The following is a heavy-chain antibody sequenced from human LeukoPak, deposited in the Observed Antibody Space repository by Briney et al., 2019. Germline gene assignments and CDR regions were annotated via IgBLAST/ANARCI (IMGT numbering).Heavy chain of an antibody. Sequence: PGGSLRLSCAASGFTFSSYAMSWVRQAPGKGLEWVSAISSSGGSTYYADSVKGRLTISRDNSKNTLYLQMNSLRAEDTAVYYCAKEPLNYDYVWGSYRFGNWFDPWGQGTLVTVSS. CDR1: GFTFSSYA. CDR2: ISSSGGST. V-gene: IGHV3-23*01. J-gene: IGHJ5*02. D-gene: IGHD3-16*02. CDR3: AKEPLNYDYVWGSYRFGNWFDP.